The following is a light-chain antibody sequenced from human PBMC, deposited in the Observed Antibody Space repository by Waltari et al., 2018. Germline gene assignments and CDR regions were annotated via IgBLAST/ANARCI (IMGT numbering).Light chain of an antibody. Sequence: QSVLTQPPSVSGAPGQRVTISCTGSGSNIGAGYDVHWYQHLPRVAPKLLIYGSSSRPLGVPDRFFGSTSGTSASLAITGLQAEDEGDYYCQSYDTSLSVVFGGGTKLTVL. CDR2: GSS. CDR3: QSYDTSLSVV. V-gene: IGLV1-40*01. J-gene: IGLJ3*02. CDR1: GSNIGAGYD.